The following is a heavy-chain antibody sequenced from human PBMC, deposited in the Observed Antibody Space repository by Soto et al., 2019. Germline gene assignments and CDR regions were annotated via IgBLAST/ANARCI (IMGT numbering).Heavy chain of an antibody. Sequence: QVQLVQSGAEVKKPGASVKVSCKASGYTFSGSVMHWVRQAPGQGLGWMGWINADNGNTKYSQKFQGRVTMTWDTSASTAYMGLSSLRSEDTAIYYCASEIDATTATSLDYWGQGTLVTVSS. V-gene: IGHV1-3*01. J-gene: IGHJ4*02. CDR3: ASEIDATTATSLDY. D-gene: IGHD4-17*01. CDR2: INADNGNT. CDR1: GYTFSGSV.